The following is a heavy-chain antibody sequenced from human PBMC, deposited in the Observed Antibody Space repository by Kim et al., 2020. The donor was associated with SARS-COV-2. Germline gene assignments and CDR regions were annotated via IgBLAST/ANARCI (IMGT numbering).Heavy chain of an antibody. Sequence: SYAQKCQGGVTMTRDTSTSTVYMELSSLRSEDTAVYYCARRVRLGDAFDIWGQGTMVTVSS. V-gene: IGHV1-46*01. D-gene: IGHD6-6*01. CDR3: ARRVRLGDAFDI. J-gene: IGHJ3*02.